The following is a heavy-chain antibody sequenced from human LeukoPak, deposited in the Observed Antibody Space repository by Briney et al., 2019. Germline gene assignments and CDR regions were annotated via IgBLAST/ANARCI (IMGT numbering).Heavy chain of an antibody. V-gene: IGHV1-69*13. CDR1: GGTFSSYA. Sequence: ASVKVSCKASGGTFSSYAISWVRQAPGQRLEWMGGIIPIFGTANYAQKFQGRVTITADESTSTAYLGLSSLRSEDTAVYFCARGGENYFDSAIDYWGQGTLVTVSS. J-gene: IGHJ4*02. D-gene: IGHD2/OR15-2a*01. CDR2: IIPIFGTA. CDR3: ARGGENYFDSAIDY.